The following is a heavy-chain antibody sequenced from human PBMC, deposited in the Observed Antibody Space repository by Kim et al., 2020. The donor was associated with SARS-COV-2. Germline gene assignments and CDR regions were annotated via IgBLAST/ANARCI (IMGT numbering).Heavy chain of an antibody. CDR1: GGSFSGYY. CDR2: INHSGST. CDR3: ARGLPSYYDSSGYRFDY. D-gene: IGHD3-22*01. V-gene: IGHV4-34*01. J-gene: IGHJ4*02. Sequence: SETLSLTCAVYGGSFSGYYWSWIRQPPGKGLEWIGEINHSGSTNYNPSLKSRVTISVDTSKNQFSLKLISVTAADTAVYYCARGLPSYYDSSGYRFDYWGQGTLVTVSS.